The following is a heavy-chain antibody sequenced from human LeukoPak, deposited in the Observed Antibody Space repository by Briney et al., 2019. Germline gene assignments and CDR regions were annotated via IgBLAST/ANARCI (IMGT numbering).Heavy chain of an antibody. CDR1: GFTFSSYG. D-gene: IGHD6-19*01. CDR3: AKPISGGLAVTADWFHP. V-gene: IGHV3-30*18. Sequence: GRSLRLSCAASGFTFSSYGMHWVRQAPGKGLEWVAVISYDGSNKYYADSVKGRFTISRDNSKNTLYLQVNTLRADDTATYYCAKPISGGLAVTADWFHPWGQGTLVVVSS. CDR2: ISYDGSNK. J-gene: IGHJ5*01.